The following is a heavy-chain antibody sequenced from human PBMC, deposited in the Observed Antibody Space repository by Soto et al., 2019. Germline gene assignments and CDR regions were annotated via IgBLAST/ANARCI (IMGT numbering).Heavy chain of an antibody. CDR3: AKEAYYYDSSGRRRYFDY. Sequence: GGSLRLSCAASGFTFSSYAMHWVRQAPGKGLEWVSAISGSGGSTYYADSVKGRFTISRDNSKNTLYLQMNSLRAEDTAVYYCAKEAYYYDSSGRRRYFDYWGQGTLVTVS. CDR1: GFTFSSYA. D-gene: IGHD3-22*01. CDR2: ISGSGGST. J-gene: IGHJ4*02. V-gene: IGHV3-23*01.